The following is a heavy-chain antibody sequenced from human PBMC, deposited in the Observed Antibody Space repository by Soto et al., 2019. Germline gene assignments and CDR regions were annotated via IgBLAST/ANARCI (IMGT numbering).Heavy chain of an antibody. J-gene: IGHJ6*02. Sequence: SVKVSCKASGGTFSSYAISWVRQAPGQGLEWMGGIIPIFGTANYAQKFQGRVTITADESTSTAYMELSSLRSEDTAVYYCARAGAIYDFWSGYGPKYYYGMDVWGQ. CDR3: ARAGAIYDFWSGYGPKYYYGMDV. V-gene: IGHV1-69*13. CDR1: GGTFSSYA. CDR2: IIPIFGTA. D-gene: IGHD3-3*01.